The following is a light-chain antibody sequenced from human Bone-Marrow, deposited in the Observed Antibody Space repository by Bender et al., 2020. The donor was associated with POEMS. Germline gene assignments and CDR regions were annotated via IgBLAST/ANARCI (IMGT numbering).Light chain of an antibody. Sequence: SYELTQPPSVSVSPGQTARITCSGDALPDQYAYWYQKKPGQAPGLVIYKDSERPSGIPERFSASSSGTTVTLTISGVQAEDEADYYCQSADSSVTFVIFGGGTKLTVL. J-gene: IGLJ2*01. CDR1: ALPDQY. V-gene: IGLV3-25*03. CDR2: KDS. CDR3: QSADSSVTFVI.